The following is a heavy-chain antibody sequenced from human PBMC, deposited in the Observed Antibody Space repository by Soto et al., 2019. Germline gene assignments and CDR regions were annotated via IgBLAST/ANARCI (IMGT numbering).Heavy chain of an antibody. J-gene: IGHJ4*02. CDR1: GFTFSSYA. CDR3: ANTCDRSGYVDY. V-gene: IGHV3-23*01. D-gene: IGHD3-22*01. Sequence: EVQLLESGGGLVQPGGSLRLSCAASGFTFSSYAMSWVRQAPGKGLEWVSAISGSGGSTYYADSVKGRFTISRDNSKITLYLQMNSLRAEDTAVYYCANTCDRSGYVDYWGQGTLVTVSS. CDR2: ISGSGGST.